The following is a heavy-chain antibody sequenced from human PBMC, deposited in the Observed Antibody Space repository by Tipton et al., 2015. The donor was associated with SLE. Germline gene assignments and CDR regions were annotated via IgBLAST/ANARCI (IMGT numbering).Heavy chain of an antibody. CDR3: ASLGGLRAFDI. CDR2: IYYSGST. Sequence: LRLSCTVSGGSISSYYWSWIRQPPGKGLEWIGYIYYSGSTNYSPSLKSRVTISVDTSKNQFSLKLSSVTAADTAIYYCASLGGLRAFDIWGQGTMVTVSS. CDR1: GGSISSYY. D-gene: IGHD3-10*01. J-gene: IGHJ3*02. V-gene: IGHV4-59*01.